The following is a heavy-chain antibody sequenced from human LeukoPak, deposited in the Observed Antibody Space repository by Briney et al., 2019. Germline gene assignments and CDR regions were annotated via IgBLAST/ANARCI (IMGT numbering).Heavy chain of an antibody. Sequence: EASVKVSCKASGYTFTSYDINWVRQATGQGLEWMGWMNPNSGNTGYAQKFQGRVTMTRNTSISTAYMELSSLRSEDTAVYYCASSGVRFLEWSRPPYYYYMDVWGKGTTVTVSS. CDR3: ASSGVRFLEWSRPPYYYYMDV. CDR2: MNPNSGNT. V-gene: IGHV1-8*01. D-gene: IGHD3-3*01. CDR1: GYTFTSYD. J-gene: IGHJ6*03.